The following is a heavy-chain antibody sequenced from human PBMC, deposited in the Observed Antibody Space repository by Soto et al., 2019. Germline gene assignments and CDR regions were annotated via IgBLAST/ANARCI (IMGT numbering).Heavy chain of an antibody. CDR2: ISAYNGNT. J-gene: IGHJ6*02. CDR1: GYTFTSYG. V-gene: IGHV1-18*04. CDR3: ARGNTPPLQGSYYYYGMDV. D-gene: IGHD1-1*01. Sequence: QVQLVQSGAEVKKPGASVKVSCKASGYTFTSYGISWVRQAPGQGLEWMGWISAYNGNTNYAQKLQGRVTMTTDTSASTAYMELRSLRSDDTAVYYCARGNTPPLQGSYYYYGMDVWGQGTTVTVSS.